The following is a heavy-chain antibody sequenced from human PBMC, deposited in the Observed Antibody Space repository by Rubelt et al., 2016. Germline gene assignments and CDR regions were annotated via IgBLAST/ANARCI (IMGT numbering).Heavy chain of an antibody. CDR2: IYYSGST. Sequence: QVQLQESGPGLVKPSETLSLTCTVSGGSISSSSYYWGWIGQPPGKGLEWIGSIYYSGSTYYNPSLKSRVTISVDTSKNQFSLKLSAVTAADTAVYYCASEYSSSSSGPRTNWFDPWGQGTLVTVSS. D-gene: IGHD6-6*01. V-gene: IGHV4-39*07. J-gene: IGHJ5*02. CDR1: GGSISSSSYY. CDR3: ASEYSSSSSGPRTNWFDP.